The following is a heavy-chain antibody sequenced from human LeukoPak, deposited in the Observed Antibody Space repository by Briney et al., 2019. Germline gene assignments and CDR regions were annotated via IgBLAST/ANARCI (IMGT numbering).Heavy chain of an antibody. CDR1: GFTFSSYG. CDR3: AKDQETYYYGSGSYYGAYDY. CDR2: IRYDGSNK. J-gene: IGHJ4*02. Sequence: SCKASGFTFSSYGMHWVRQAPGKGLEWVTFIRYDGSNKYYAEYVKGRFTISRDYSKNTLYLQMNSLRAEDTAVYYCAKDQETYYYGSGSYYGAYDYWGQGTLVTVSS. V-gene: IGHV3-30*02. D-gene: IGHD3-10*01.